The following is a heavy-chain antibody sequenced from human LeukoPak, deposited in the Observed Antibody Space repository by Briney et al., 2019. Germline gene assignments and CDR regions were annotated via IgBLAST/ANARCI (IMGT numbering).Heavy chain of an antibody. J-gene: IGHJ4*02. CDR2: ISGSGGST. Sequence: GGSLRLSCAASGFTFSSYAMSWVRQAPGKGLEWVSAISGSGGSTYYADSVKGRFTISRDNSENTLYLQMNSLRAEDTAVYYCAKAYYYDSSGYPNDYWGQGTLVTVSS. V-gene: IGHV3-23*01. D-gene: IGHD3-22*01. CDR3: AKAYYYDSSGYPNDY. CDR1: GFTFSSYA.